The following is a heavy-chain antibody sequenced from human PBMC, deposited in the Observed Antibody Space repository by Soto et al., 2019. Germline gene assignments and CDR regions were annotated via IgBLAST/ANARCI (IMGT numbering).Heavy chain of an antibody. CDR2: ISYDGSVE. CDR1: GFTFNNYG. CDR3: AKEIVAYNLLYFFHY. Sequence: GGSLRLSCAASGFTFNNYGMHWVRQAPGKGLEWVAVISYDGSVEYYADSVKGRFTISRDNSANTLYLQMNSLRPEDTAVYYCAKEIVAYNLLYFFHYWGQGTLVTVSS. V-gene: IGHV3-30*18. J-gene: IGHJ4*02. D-gene: IGHD1-1*01.